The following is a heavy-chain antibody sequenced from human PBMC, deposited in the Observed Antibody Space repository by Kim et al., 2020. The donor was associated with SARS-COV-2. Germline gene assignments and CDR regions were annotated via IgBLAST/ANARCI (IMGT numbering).Heavy chain of an antibody. CDR2: INHSGST. V-gene: IGHV4-34*01. CDR1: GGSFSGYY. J-gene: IGHJ6*02. D-gene: IGHD3-10*01. CDR3: ARARLYGSGSYYGYYYYGMDV. Sequence: SETLSLTCAVYGGSFSGYYWSWIRQPPGKGLEWIGEINHSGSTNYNPSLKSRVTISVDTSKNQFSLKLSSVTAADTAVYYCARARLYGSGSYYGYYYYGMDVWGQGTTVTVSS.